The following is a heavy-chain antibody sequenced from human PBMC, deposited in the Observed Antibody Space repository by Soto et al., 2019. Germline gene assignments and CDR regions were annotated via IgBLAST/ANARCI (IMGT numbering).Heavy chain of an antibody. CDR2: IIPIFGTA. CDR1: GGTFSSYA. J-gene: IGHJ6*02. V-gene: IGHV1-69*13. CDR3: ARDYDFWSGDYYYYGMDV. D-gene: IGHD3-3*01. Sequence: ASVNVSCKASGGTFSSYAISWVRQAPGQGLEWMGGIIPIFGTANYAQKFQGRVTITADESTSTAYMELSSLRSEDTAVYYCARDYDFWSGDYYYYGMDVWGQGTTVTVSS.